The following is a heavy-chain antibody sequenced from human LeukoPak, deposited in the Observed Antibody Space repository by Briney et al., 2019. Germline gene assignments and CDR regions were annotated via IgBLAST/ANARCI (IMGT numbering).Heavy chain of an antibody. CDR2: ISYDGSNK. CDR3: ASRSPFPLNFDY. J-gene: IGHJ4*02. Sequence: GGSLRLSCAASGFTFSSYAMHWVRQAPGKGLEWVAVISYDGSNKYYADSVKGRFTISRDNSKNTLYLQMNSLRAEDTAVYYCASRSPFPLNFDYWGQGTLVTVSS. CDR1: GFTFSSYA. V-gene: IGHV3-30*04.